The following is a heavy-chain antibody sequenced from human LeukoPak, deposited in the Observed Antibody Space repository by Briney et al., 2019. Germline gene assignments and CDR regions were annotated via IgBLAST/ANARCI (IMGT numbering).Heavy chain of an antibody. V-gene: IGHV3-53*04. Sequence: GGSLRLSCAASGFTFSGYAMSWVRQAPGKGLEWVSVIYTGGNTYYTDAVKGRFTISRHNSKNTLYLQMNNLRAEDTAVYYCARGGPATTIDYWGRGTLVTVSS. CDR3: ARGGPATTIDY. CDR1: GFTFSGYA. CDR2: IYTGGNT. D-gene: IGHD1-1*01. J-gene: IGHJ4*02.